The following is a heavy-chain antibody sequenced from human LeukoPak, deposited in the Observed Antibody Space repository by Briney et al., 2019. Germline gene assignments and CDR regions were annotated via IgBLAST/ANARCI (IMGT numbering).Heavy chain of an antibody. J-gene: IGHJ3*02. CDR1: GFTFSSYG. V-gene: IGHV3-23*01. Sequence: GGSLRLSCAASGFTFSSYGMSWVRQAPGKGLEWVSAISGSGGSTYYADSVKGRSTISRDNSKNTLYLQMNSLRAEDTAVYYCARGGSYLSAFDIWGQGTMVTVSS. CDR2: ISGSGGST. CDR3: ARGGSYLSAFDI. D-gene: IGHD1-26*01.